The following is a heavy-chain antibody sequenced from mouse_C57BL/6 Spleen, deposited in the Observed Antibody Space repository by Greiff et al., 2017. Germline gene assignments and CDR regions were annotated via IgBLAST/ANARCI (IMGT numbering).Heavy chain of an antibody. CDR3: ARDTAQATRFAY. D-gene: IGHD3-2*02. CDR2: ISDGGSYT. V-gene: IGHV5-4*01. CDR1: GFTFSSYA. Sequence: EVQRVESGGGLVKPGGSLKLSCAASGFTFSSYAMSWVRQTPEKRLEWVATISDGGSYTYYPDNVKGRFTISRDNAKNNLYLQMSHLKSEDTAMYYCARDTAQATRFAYWGQGTLVTVSA. J-gene: IGHJ3*01.